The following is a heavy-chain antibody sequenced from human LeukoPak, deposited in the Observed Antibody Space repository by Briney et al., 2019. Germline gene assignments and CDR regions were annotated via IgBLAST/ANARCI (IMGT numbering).Heavy chain of an antibody. J-gene: IGHJ4*02. CDR2: ISGSGGST. D-gene: IGHD5/OR15-5a*01. V-gene: IGHV3-23*01. CDR1: GFTFSSYS. CDR3: AKGGVYDGDDY. Sequence: RGGSLRLSCAASGFTFSSYSMNWVRQAPGKGLEWVSAISGSGGSTYYADSVKGRFTISRDNSKNTLYLQMNSLRAEDTAVYYCAKGGVYDGDDYWGQGTLVTVSS.